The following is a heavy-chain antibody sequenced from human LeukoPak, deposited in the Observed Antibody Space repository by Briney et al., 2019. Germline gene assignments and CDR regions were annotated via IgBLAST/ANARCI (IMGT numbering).Heavy chain of an antibody. CDR3: ARGVPREKPRGVAFDY. Sequence: TGGSLRLSCAASGFTVSSNYMSWVRQAPGKGLEWVSVIYSGGSTYYADSVKGRFTISRDNSKNTLYLQMNSLRAEDTAVYYCARGVPREKPRGVAFDYWGQGTLVTVSS. V-gene: IGHV3-53*01. CDR1: GFTVSSNY. D-gene: IGHD4/OR15-4a*01. J-gene: IGHJ4*02. CDR2: IYSGGST.